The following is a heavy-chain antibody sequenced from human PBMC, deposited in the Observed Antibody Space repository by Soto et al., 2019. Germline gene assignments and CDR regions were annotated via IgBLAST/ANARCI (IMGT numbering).Heavy chain of an antibody. CDR3: AKDSPLLTV. Sequence: EVQLVESGGGSVQPGGSLRLSCAASGLSISAYGMSWVRQAPGKGLEWVSAISGGSDSTSFDSTYYADSVKGRFTISRDNSKNTLYLQMNRLRAEDTAVYYCAKDSPLLTVWGQGTTVSVSS. CDR2: ISGGSDSTSFDST. CDR1: GLSISAYG. D-gene: IGHD2-15*01. J-gene: IGHJ6*02. V-gene: IGHV3-23*04.